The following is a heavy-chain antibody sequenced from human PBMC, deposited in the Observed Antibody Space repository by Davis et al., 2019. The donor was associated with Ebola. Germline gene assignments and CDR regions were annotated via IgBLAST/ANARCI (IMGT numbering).Heavy chain of an antibody. CDR2: ISYAVSNQ. CDR1: GFTSGFTFSSYG. Sequence: PGGSLRLSCVASGFTSGFTFSSYGMPWVRQAPGKGLEWVAVISYAVSNQYYADSLKGRFTISRDTSKNTLFLQMSSLRAEDTAVYFWAATSYGDYRSSYYYYRDVWGKGTTVTVSS. D-gene: IGHD4-11*01. CDR3: AATSYGDYRSSYYYYRDV. J-gene: IGHJ6*03. V-gene: IGHV3-30*19.